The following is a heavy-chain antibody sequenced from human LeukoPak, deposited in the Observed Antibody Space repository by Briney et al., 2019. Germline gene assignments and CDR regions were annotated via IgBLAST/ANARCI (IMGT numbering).Heavy chain of an antibody. Sequence: SETLSLTCTVSGYSISSGYYWGWIRQPPGKGLEWIGSIYHGGSTYYNTSLKSRVTISVDTSKNQFSLTLSSVTAADTAVYYCAREGLYSSGWYGHYNWFDPWGQGTLVTVSS. CDR2: IYHGGST. D-gene: IGHD6-19*01. CDR3: AREGLYSSGWYGHYNWFDP. J-gene: IGHJ5*02. CDR1: GYSISSGYY. V-gene: IGHV4-38-2*02.